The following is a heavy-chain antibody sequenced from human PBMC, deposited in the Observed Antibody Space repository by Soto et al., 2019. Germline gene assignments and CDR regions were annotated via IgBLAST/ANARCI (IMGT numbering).Heavy chain of an antibody. CDR1: GGSIISGDYS. Sequence: SETLSLTCPFSGGSIISGDYSWTWIRQPPGKGLEWIGYIYHTGTTYYNMSLKSRVTISVDRSKNQFSLKLSSVTAADTAVYYCARGINYYDSSGDSWFDPWGQGTLVTVSS. J-gene: IGHJ5*02. V-gene: IGHV4-30-2*01. CDR2: IYHTGTT. D-gene: IGHD3-22*01. CDR3: ARGINYYDSSGDSWFDP.